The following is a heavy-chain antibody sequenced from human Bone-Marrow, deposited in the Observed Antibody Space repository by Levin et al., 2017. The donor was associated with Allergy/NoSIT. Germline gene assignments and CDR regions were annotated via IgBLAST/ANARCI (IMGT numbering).Heavy chain of an antibody. D-gene: IGHD2-2*02. V-gene: IGHV4-34*01. CDR2: INHSGST. J-gene: IGHJ6*02. CDR1: GGSFSGYY. Sequence: KASETLSLTCAVYGGSFSGYYWSWIRQPPGKGLEWIGEINHSGSTNYNPSLKSRVTISVDTSKNQFSLKLSSVTAADTAVYYCARGGWSRRRRVCSSTSCYTYYYYGMDVWGQGTTVTVSS. CDR3: ARGGWSRRRRVCSSTSCYTYYYYGMDV.